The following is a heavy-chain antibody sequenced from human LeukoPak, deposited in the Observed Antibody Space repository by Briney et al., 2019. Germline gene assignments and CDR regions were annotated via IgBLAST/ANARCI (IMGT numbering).Heavy chain of an antibody. CDR3: ASGSRGIAAY. V-gene: IGHV3-64*01. D-gene: IGHD6-13*01. CDR1: GFTFSSYA. CDR2: ISSNGGST. Sequence: GGSLRLSCAASGFTFSSYAMHWVRQAPGKGLEYVSAISSNGGSTYYANSVKGRFTISRDNSKNTLYLQMGSLRAEDMAVYFCASGSRGIAAYWGQGTLVTVSS. J-gene: IGHJ4*02.